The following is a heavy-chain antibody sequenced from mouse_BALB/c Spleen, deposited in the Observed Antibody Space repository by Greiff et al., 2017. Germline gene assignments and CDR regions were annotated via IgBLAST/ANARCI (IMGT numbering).Heavy chain of an antibody. V-gene: IGHV1-5*01. CDR1: GYTLTSYW. Sequence: VQLQQSGTVLARPGASVKMSCKASGYTLTSYWMHWVKQRPGQGLEWIGAIYPGNSDTSYNQKFKGKAKLTEVTATSTAYMELSSLTNEDSAVYYCTRGGGYGAMDYWGQGTSVTVSS. D-gene: IGHD2-2*01. CDR3: TRGGGYGAMDY. CDR2: IYPGNSDT. J-gene: IGHJ4*01.